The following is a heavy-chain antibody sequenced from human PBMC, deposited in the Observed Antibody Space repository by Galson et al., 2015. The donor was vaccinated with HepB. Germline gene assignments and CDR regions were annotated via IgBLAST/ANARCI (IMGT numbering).Heavy chain of an antibody. CDR3: ARKYYYDSSGHYLAVVAI. D-gene: IGHD3-22*01. J-gene: IGHJ3*02. CDR1: GFTFRSYA. Sequence: SLRLSCAASGFTFRSYAMNWVRQAPGKGLEWVSAISGSGGSTSCADSVKGRFTISRDNSKNTLYLQMNSLRAEDTALYYCARKYYYDSSGHYLAVVAIWGQRTMVSGSS. V-gene: IGHV3-23*01. CDR2: ISGSGGST.